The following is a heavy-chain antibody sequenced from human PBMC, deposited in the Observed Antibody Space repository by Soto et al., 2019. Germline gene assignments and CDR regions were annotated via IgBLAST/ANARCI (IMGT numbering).Heavy chain of an antibody. CDR3: AYQKREWELLLDY. CDR2: ISYDGSNK. V-gene: IGHV3-30*03. CDR1: GFTFSSYG. Sequence: QVQLVESGGGVVQPGRSLRLSCAASGFTFSSYGMHWVRQAPGKGLEWVAVISYDGSNKYYADSVKGRFTISRDNSKNTLYLQMNSLRAEDTAVYYCAYQKREWELLLDYWGQGTLVTVSS. D-gene: IGHD1-26*01. J-gene: IGHJ4*02.